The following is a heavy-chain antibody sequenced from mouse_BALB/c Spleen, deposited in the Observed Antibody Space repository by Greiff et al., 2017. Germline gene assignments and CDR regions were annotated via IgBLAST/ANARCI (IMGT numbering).Heavy chain of an antibody. Sequence: EVNLVESGGGLVQPGGSLRLSCAPSGFTFTDYYMSWVRQPPGKALEWLGFIRNKANGYTTEYSASVKGRFTISRDNSQSILYLQMNTLRAEDSATYYCARDKGGYYGSSYYFDYWGQGTTLTVSS. CDR1: GFTFTDYY. D-gene: IGHD1-1*01. J-gene: IGHJ2*01. CDR2: IRNKANGYTT. CDR3: ARDKGGYYGSSYYFDY. V-gene: IGHV7-3*02.